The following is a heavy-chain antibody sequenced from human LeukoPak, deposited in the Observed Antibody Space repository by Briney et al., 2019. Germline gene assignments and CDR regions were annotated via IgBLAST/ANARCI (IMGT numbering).Heavy chain of an antibody. Sequence: PSETLSLTCTVSGGSMSGYYYTWIRQRPGKGLEWIGYIYYSGGSNYNPSLKSRVTISVDTSKSQISLKLTSVTAADTAVYYCATSAVAGYYFDYWGQGTLVTVSS. J-gene: IGHJ4*02. CDR1: GGSMSGYY. CDR3: ATSAVAGYYFDY. V-gene: IGHV4-59*12. D-gene: IGHD6-19*01. CDR2: IYYSGGS.